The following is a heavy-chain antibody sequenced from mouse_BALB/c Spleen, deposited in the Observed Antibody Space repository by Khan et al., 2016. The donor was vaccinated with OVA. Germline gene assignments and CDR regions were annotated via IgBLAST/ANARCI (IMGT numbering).Heavy chain of an antibody. Sequence: QVQLQQSGAELVRPGVSVKISCKGSGYTFTDFTMHWVKQSPTKSLEWIGVISTYYGDVTYNQKFKDKATMTVDKSSSTAYMELARLTSEDSAIYNVARGGGGDRFAYWGQGTLVTVSA. CDR3: ARGGGGDRFAY. V-gene: IGHV1S137*01. CDR2: ISTYYGDV. J-gene: IGHJ3*01. CDR1: GYTFTDFT.